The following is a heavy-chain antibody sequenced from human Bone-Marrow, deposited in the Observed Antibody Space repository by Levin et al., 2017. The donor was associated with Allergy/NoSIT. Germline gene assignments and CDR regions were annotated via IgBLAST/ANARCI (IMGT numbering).Heavy chain of an antibody. J-gene: IGHJ5*02. V-gene: IGHV3-15*01. Sequence: GGSLRLSCAASEFSFTNAWMSWVRQGPGKGLEWVGRIKSKSDGGTIDYAAPVKGRFTISRDDSKNTVYLQMNSLKTEDTAVYYCTSVGTLTSLSTAWGQGTLVTVSS. CDR3: TSVGTLTSLSTA. CDR1: EFSFTNAW. D-gene: IGHD3-9*01. CDR2: IKSKSDGGTI.